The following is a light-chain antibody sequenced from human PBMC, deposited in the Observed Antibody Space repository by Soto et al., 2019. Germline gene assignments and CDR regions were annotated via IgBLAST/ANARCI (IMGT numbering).Light chain of an antibody. V-gene: IGKV4-1*01. CDR3: QQYESTPPT. J-gene: IGKJ2*01. Sequence: DIVMTQSPDSLAVSLGERATINCKSSQSVLYSSNNKNYLAWYQQRPGQPPKLLIYWASTRESGVPDRFSGSGSGTDFTLIITSLQAEDVAVYFFQQYESTPPTFGQGTKLEIK. CDR2: WAS. CDR1: QSVLYSSNNKNY.